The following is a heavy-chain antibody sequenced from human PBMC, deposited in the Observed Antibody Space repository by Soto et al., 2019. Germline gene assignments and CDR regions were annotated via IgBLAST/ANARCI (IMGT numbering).Heavy chain of an antibody. CDR1: GRTFSSYA. CDR3: ARGTIRGYSSLIYYYGMDV. V-gene: IGHV1-69*13. CDR2: IIPVFGTA. J-gene: IGHJ6*02. D-gene: IGHD2-15*01. Sequence: GASVKVSCRASGRTFSSYATSSVRQPPGQGLEWMGGIIPVFGTANYAQKFQGRVTITADESTSTAYMELSSLRSEDTAVYYCARGTIRGYSSLIYYYGMDVWGQGTTVTVSS.